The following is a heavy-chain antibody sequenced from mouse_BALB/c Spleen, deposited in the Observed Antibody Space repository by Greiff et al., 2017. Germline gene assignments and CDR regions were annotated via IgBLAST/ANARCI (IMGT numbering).Heavy chain of an antibody. CDR1: GFTFSSYA. D-gene: IGHD2-1*01. Sequence: EVMLVESGGGLVKPGGSLKLSCAASGFTFSSYAMSWVRQTPEKRLEWVASISSGGSTYYPDSVKGRFTISRDNARNILYLQMSSLRSEDTAMYYCARSYYDAMDYWGQGTSVTVSS. CDR2: ISSGGST. J-gene: IGHJ4*01. CDR3: ARSYYDAMDY. V-gene: IGHV5-6-5*01.